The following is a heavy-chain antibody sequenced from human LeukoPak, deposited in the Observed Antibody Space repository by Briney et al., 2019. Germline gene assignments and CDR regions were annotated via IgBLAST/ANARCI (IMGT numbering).Heavy chain of an antibody. Sequence: ASVKVSCKASGYTFTSYGISWVRQAPGQGLEWMGWISAYNGNTNYAQKLQGRVTMTTDTSTSTAYMGLRSLRSDDTAVYYCARDRSIAAAGPTVGDYWGQGTLVTVSS. CDR1: GYTFTSYG. V-gene: IGHV1-18*01. CDR2: ISAYNGNT. J-gene: IGHJ4*02. CDR3: ARDRSIAAAGPTVGDY. D-gene: IGHD6-13*01.